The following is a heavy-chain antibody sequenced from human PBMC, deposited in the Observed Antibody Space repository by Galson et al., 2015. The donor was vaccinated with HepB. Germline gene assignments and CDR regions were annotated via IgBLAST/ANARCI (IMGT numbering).Heavy chain of an antibody. CDR3: ARDAGITIFGSLWYGVDV. D-gene: IGHD3-3*01. Sequence: SLRLSCAASGFTFSSYGMHWVRQAPGKGLEWVAVIWYDGSNKYYADSVKGRFTISRDNSKNTLYLQMNSLRAEDTAVYYCARDAGITIFGSLWYGVDVWGQGTTVTVSS. V-gene: IGHV3-33*01. CDR2: IWYDGSNK. J-gene: IGHJ6*02. CDR1: GFTFSSYG.